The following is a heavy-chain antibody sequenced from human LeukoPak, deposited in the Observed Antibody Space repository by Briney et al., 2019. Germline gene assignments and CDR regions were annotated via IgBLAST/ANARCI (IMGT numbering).Heavy chain of an antibody. V-gene: IGHV3-23*01. J-gene: IGHJ4*02. CDR2: TVGGGDGT. D-gene: IGHD4-17*01. CDR3: ARDLYGDYSFDY. Sequence: PGGSLRLSCAASGFTFSSTSMSWVRQAPGKGLEWVAVTVGGGDGTYYADSVKSRFTISRDNAKNSLYLQMNSLRDEDTAVYYCARDLYGDYSFDYWGQGTLVTVSS. CDR1: GFTFSSTS.